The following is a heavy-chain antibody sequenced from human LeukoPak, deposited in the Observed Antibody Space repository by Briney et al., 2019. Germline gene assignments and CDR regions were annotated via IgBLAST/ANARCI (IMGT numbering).Heavy chain of an antibody. CDR1: GYTFTSYG. CDR2: INAGNGNT. Sequence: ASVKVSCKASGYTFTSYGISWVRQAPGQRLEWMGWINAGNGNTKYSQKFQGRVTITRDTSASTAYMELSSLRSEDTAVYYCARGGGAVAGTDFDYGGRETRVTVSS. D-gene: IGHD6-19*01. V-gene: IGHV1-3*01. J-gene: IGHJ4*02. CDR3: ARGGGAVAGTDFDY.